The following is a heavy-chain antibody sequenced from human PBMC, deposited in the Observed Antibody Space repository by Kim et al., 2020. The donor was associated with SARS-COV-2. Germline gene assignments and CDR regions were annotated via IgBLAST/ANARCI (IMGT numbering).Heavy chain of an antibody. Sequence: PSLKSRVTISVDTSKNQFSLKLSSVTAADTAVYYCARDLYSGYDYGGMDVWGQGTTVTVSS. V-gene: IGHV4-31*02. CDR3: ARDLYSGYDYGGMDV. D-gene: IGHD5-12*01. J-gene: IGHJ6*02.